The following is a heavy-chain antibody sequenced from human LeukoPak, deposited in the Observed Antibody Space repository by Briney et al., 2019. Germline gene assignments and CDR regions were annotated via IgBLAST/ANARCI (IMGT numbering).Heavy chain of an antibody. Sequence: GESLKISCKGSGYSFTSYWIGWVRQMPGKGLEWMGIIYPGDSDTRYSPSFQGRVTISADKSISTAYLQWSSLKASDTAMYYCARLTPYDSSGYYSAEHFDYWGQGTLVTVSS. V-gene: IGHV5-51*01. CDR2: IYPGDSDT. J-gene: IGHJ4*02. CDR1: GYSFTSYW. D-gene: IGHD3-22*01. CDR3: ARLTPYDSSGYYSAEHFDY.